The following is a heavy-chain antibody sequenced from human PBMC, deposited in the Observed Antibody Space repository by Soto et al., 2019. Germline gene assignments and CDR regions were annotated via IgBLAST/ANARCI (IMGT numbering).Heavy chain of an antibody. D-gene: IGHD3-3*01. CDR3: ASNPYDFGIFHWFDS. CDR1: GDSISSNSYY. Sequence: SETLSLTCIVSGDSISSNSYYWGWVRQPPGKGLEWIGTIHYSGSTYYNPSLKSRLTIPVDTSKNHFSLKLSSVTAADTAVYYCASNPYDFGIFHWFDSWGQGALVTVSS. V-gene: IGHV4-39*02. J-gene: IGHJ5*01. CDR2: IHYSGST.